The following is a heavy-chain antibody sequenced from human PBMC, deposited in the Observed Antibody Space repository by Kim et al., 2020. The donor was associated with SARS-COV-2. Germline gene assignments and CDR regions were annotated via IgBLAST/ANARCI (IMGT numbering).Heavy chain of an antibody. CDR1: GGSISSSNW. CDR2: IYHSGST. V-gene: IGHV4-4*02. J-gene: IGHJ3*02. CDR3: ARSSRITIFGVVIPDAFDI. D-gene: IGHD3-3*01. Sequence: SETLSLTCAVSGGSISSSNWWSWVRQPPGKGLEWIGEIYHSGSTNYNPSLKSRVTISVDKSKNQFSLKLSSVTAADTAVYYCARSSRITIFGVVIPDAFDIWGQGTMVTVSS.